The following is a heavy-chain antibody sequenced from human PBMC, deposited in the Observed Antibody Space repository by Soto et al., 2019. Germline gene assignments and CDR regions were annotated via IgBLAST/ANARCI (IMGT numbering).Heavy chain of an antibody. D-gene: IGHD6-13*01. V-gene: IGHV4-31*03. CDR3: ARAEAAAGQVTYYYYGMDV. Sequence: SETLSHTCTVSGGSISSGGYYWSRIRQHPGKGLEWSGYIYYSGSTYYNPSLKSRVTISVDTSKNQFSLKLSSVTAADTAVYYCARAEAAAGQVTYYYYGMDVWGQGTTLTVSS. CDR2: IYYSGST. J-gene: IGHJ6*02. CDR1: GGSISSGGYY.